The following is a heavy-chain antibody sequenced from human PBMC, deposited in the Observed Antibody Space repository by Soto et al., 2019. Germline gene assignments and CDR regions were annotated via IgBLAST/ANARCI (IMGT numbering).Heavy chain of an antibody. CDR1: GGSISSGGYY. D-gene: IGHD2-21*02. J-gene: IGHJ5*02. CDR2: IYYSGST. CDR3: ARDLRGGNSCWFDP. Sequence: QVQLQESGPGLVKPSQTLSLTCTVSGGSISSGGYYWSWIRQHPGKGLEWIGYIYYSGSTYYNPSLKSRVTISVDTSKNQFSLKLSSVTSADTAVYYCARDLRGGNSCWFDPWGQGTLVTVSS. V-gene: IGHV4-31*03.